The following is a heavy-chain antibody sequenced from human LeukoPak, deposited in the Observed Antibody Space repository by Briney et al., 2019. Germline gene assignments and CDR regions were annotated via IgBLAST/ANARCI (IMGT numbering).Heavy chain of an antibody. CDR3: AKQRSEVVVAATNY. CDR1: GFTLSSYA. Sequence: PGGSLRLSCAASGFTLSSYAMSWVRQAPGKGLEWVSAISGSGGNTYYADSVKGRFTISRDNSQNTLYLQMNSLRAEDTAVYYCAKQRSEVVVAATNYWGQGTLVTVSS. D-gene: IGHD2-15*01. V-gene: IGHV3-23*01. CDR2: ISGSGGNT. J-gene: IGHJ4*02.